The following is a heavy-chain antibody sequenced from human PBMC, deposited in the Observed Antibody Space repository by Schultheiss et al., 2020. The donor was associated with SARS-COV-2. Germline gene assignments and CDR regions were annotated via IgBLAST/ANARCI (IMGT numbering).Heavy chain of an antibody. V-gene: IGHV3-33*08. J-gene: IGHJ4*02. CDR1: GFTFSSYA. CDR2: IWYDGSNK. D-gene: IGHD5-12*01. CDR3: ARWLILDY. Sequence: GGSLRLSCAASGFTFSSYAMHWVRQAPGKGLEWVAVIWYDGSNKYYADSVRGRFTISRDNAKNSLYLQMNSLRAEDTAVYYCARWLILDYWGQGTLVTVSS.